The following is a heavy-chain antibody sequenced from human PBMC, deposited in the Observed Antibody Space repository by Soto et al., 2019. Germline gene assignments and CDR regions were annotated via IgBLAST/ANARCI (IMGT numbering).Heavy chain of an antibody. CDR2: IERDDDDK. CDR1: GFSLTSPGMC. Sequence: SGPTLVNPTETLTLTCTFCGFSLTSPGMCVSWIRQPPGKALEWLALIERDDDDKYYSTSLKTRLTISKDTRKNQVVLTMANMDPADTGTYYCARSIRGPRRFNGMDVWGQGTTVTISS. V-gene: IGHV2-70*13. J-gene: IGHJ6*02. CDR3: ARSIRGPRRFNGMDV. D-gene: IGHD1-20*01.